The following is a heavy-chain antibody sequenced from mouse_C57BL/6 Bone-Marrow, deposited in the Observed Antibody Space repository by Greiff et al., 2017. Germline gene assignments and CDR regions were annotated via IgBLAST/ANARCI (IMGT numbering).Heavy chain of an antibody. Sequence: VQLQQPGAELVRPGSSVKLSCKASGYTFTSYWMDWVKQRPGQGLEWIGNIYPSDSETHYNQQFKDKATLTVDKSSSTAYMQLSSLTSEDSAVYYCAREGTTVVGAMDYWGQGTSVTVSS. J-gene: IGHJ4*01. V-gene: IGHV1-61*01. CDR2: IYPSDSET. CDR3: AREGTTVVGAMDY. D-gene: IGHD1-1*01. CDR1: GYTFTSYW.